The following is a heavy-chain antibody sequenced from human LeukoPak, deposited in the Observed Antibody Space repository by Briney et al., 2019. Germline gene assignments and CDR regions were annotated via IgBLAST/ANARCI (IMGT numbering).Heavy chain of an antibody. CDR2: FSGSGDST. V-gene: IGHV3-23*01. CDR3: AKSHPPTVTTEEGEYLQH. J-gene: IGHJ1*01. Sequence: SGRSLRLSCAASGFTFSSYAMSWVRQAPGKGLEWVSGFSGSGDSTKYADSVKGRFTIYRDNFKNTVYLQMNSLRAEETAVYYCAKSHPPTVTTEEGEYLQHWGQGTLVTVSS. D-gene: IGHD4-17*01. CDR1: GFTFSSYA.